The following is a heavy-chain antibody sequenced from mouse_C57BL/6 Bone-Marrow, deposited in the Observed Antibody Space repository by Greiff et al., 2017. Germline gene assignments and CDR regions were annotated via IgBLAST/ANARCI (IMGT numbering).Heavy chain of an antibody. J-gene: IGHJ3*01. CDR3: ASADGDYFAY. D-gene: IGHD2-13*01. Sequence: SGAELMKPGASVKLSCKATGYTFTGYWIEWVKQRPGHGLEWIGEILPGSGSTNYTEKFKGKATFTADTSSNTDYMQLSSLTTEDSAIYYCASADGDYFAYWGQGTLVTVSA. CDR2: ILPGSGST. V-gene: IGHV1-9*01. CDR1: GYTFTGYW.